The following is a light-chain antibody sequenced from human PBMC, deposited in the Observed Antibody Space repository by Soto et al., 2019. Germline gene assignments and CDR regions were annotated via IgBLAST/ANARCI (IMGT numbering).Light chain of an antibody. CDR3: SAFASSNTWV. J-gene: IGLJ3*02. Sequence: QSALTQPPSASGSPGQSVTISCTGTSSDVGAYNYVSWYQQHAGKAPKLAIYEVTKRPSGVPDRFSGSKSANTASLTVFGLQAEDEADYYCSAFASSNTWVFGGGTKLTVL. V-gene: IGLV2-8*01. CDR2: EVT. CDR1: SSDVGAYNY.